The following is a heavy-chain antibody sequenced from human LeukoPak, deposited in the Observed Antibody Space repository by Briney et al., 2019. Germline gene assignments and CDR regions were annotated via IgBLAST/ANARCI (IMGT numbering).Heavy chain of an antibody. CDR1: GYSFTSYW. Sequence: GESLKISCKGSGYSFTSYWIGWVRHMPGKGLEWMGIIYPGDSDTRYSPSFQGQVTISADKSISTAYLQWSSLKASDTAMYYCASRYCGGDCYSDAFDIWGQGTMVTVSS. CDR3: ASRYCGGDCYSDAFDI. CDR2: IYPGDSDT. D-gene: IGHD2-21*02. V-gene: IGHV5-51*01. J-gene: IGHJ3*02.